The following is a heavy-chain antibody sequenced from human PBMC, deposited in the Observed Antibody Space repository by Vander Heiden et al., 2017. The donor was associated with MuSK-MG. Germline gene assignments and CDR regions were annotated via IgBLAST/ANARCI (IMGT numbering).Heavy chain of an antibody. J-gene: IGHJ5*02. Sequence: QVQLQESGPGLLRPSGTLSLTCAVSGGSISISKWWSWVRQPPGKGLEWIGEIYHSGSTNYNPSLKSRVTISVDKSKNQFSLKLSSVTAADTAVYYCARDMGRLAVAGHNWFDPWGQGTLVTVSS. CDR2: IYHSGST. CDR1: GGSISISKW. V-gene: IGHV4-4*02. CDR3: ARDMGRLAVAGHNWFDP. D-gene: IGHD6-19*01.